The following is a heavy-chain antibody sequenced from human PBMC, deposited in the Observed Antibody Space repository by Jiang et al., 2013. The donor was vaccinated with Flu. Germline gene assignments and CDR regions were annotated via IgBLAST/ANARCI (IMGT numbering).Heavy chain of an antibody. CDR2: IYPGDSDT. V-gene: IGHV5-51*01. J-gene: IGHJ3*02. CDR3: ARQYFSGTFYGNDAFDM. Sequence: GAEVKKPGESLKISCKGSGYNFITYWIGWVRQMPGKGLEWMGIIYPGDSDTRYSPSFQRQVTISVDKSISTAYLQWRSLEASDTAMYYCARQYFSGTFYGNDAFDMWGQGQWVTVSS. D-gene: IGHD3-3*01. CDR1: GYNFITYW.